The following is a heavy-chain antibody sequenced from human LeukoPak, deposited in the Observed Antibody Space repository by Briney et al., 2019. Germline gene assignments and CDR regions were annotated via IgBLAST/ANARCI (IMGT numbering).Heavy chain of an antibody. J-gene: IGHJ4*02. V-gene: IGHV5-51*01. CDR2: IYPGDSDT. CDR3: ARLGSSGCYPCDN. CDR1: GYSFTSYW. D-gene: IGHD3-22*01. Sequence: GESLKISCKGSGYSFTSYWIGWVRQMPGKGLEWMGIIYPGDSDTRYSPSFQGQVTISADKSINTAYLQWSSLKSSDTAIYYCARLGSSGCYPCDNWGQGTLVTVSS.